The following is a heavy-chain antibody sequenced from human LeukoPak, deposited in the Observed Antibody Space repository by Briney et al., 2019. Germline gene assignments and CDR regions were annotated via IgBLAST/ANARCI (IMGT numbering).Heavy chain of an antibody. J-gene: IGHJ4*02. D-gene: IGHD5-12*01. V-gene: IGHV3-30*04. CDR3: ARFAIVPTMRAVDY. CDR2: ISYDGSNK. CDR1: GFTFSSYA. Sequence: PGGSLRLSCAASGFTFSSYAMHWVRQAPGKGLEWVAVISYDGSNKYYADSVKGRFTISRDNSKNTLYLQMNSLRAEDTAVYFCARFAIVPTMRAVDYWGQGTLVTVSS.